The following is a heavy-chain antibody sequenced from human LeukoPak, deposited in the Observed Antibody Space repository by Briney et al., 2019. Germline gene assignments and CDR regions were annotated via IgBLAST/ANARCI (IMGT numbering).Heavy chain of an antibody. V-gene: IGHV3-23*01. Sequence: GGSLRLSCAASGLTFSSYAMSWVRQAPGKGLEWVSGISGSGSSAYYADSVRGRITISRDNSKNTLYLQMNSLRAEDTAIYYCAKDLNDYSPYYFDYWGQGTLVTVSS. D-gene: IGHD4-11*01. CDR1: GLTFSSYA. J-gene: IGHJ4*02. CDR2: ISGSGSSA. CDR3: AKDLNDYSPYYFDY.